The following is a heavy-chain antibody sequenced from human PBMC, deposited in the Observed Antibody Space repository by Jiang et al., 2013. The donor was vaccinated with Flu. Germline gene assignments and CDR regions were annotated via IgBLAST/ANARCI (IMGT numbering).Heavy chain of an antibody. Sequence: SGAEVKKPGESLRISCKASGYFFRNYWIAWVRQMPGKGLEWMGIINPADSESRYSPSFQGRVTISVDKSIDTAYVQLNTLRTSDSAMYYCARPLQSTNFWTDASDIWGQGTIVTVSS. CDR2: INPADSES. D-gene: IGHD2/OR15-2a*01. CDR1: GYFFRNYW. J-gene: IGHJ3*02. CDR3: ARPLQSTNFWTDASDI. V-gene: IGHV5-51*01.